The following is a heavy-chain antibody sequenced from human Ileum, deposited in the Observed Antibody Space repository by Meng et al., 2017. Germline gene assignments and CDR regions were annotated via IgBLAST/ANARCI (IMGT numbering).Heavy chain of an antibody. Sequence: QVQLQESGPGLVKPSGTLCLIFAVSGGSISSSIWWSWVRHHPEKGLEWIGEIHHSGTTNYSPSLKSRLTISVDKSKNQFSLKLQSVTAADTAVYFCARGVVSGSHYNTYWGQGILVTVSS. V-gene: IGHV4-4*02. CDR2: IHHSGTT. CDR3: ARGVVSGSHYNTY. D-gene: IGHD3-10*01. CDR1: GGSISSSIW. J-gene: IGHJ4*02.